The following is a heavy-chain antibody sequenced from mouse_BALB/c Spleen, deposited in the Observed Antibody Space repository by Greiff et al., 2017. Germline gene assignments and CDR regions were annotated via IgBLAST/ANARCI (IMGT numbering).Heavy chain of an antibody. CDR3: ARSAGSRRWYFDV. CDR2: ISSGRSTI. CDR1: GFTFSSFG. V-gene: IGHV5-17*02. J-gene: IGHJ1*01. Sequence: DVKLVESGGGLVQPGGSRKLSCAASGFTFSSFGMHWVRQAPEKGLEWVAYISSGRSTIYYADTVKGRFTISRNNPKNTQFLPMTSLRSEDTAMYFCARSAGSRRWYFDVWGAGTTVTVSS. D-gene: IGHD1-1*01.